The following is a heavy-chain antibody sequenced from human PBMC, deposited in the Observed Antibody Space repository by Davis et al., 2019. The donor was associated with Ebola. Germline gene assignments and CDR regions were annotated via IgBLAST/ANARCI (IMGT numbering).Heavy chain of an antibody. CDR1: GFHLSRYA. J-gene: IGHJ4*02. CDR2: ISCSGGRT. V-gene: IGHV3-23*01. Sequence: ESLKIPCAAPGFHLSRYAMRWVRQAPGHGLEWVSAISCSGGRTYYADSVKGRFTISRDNSKNTLYLQMNSLRAEDTAVYYCAKALVPAATGFDYWGQGTLVTVSS. D-gene: IGHD2-2*01. CDR3: AKALVPAATGFDY.